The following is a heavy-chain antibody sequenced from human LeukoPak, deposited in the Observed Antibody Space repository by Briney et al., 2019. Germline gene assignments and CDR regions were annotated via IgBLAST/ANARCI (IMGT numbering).Heavy chain of an antibody. CDR1: GFTFDDYA. D-gene: IGHD6-19*01. Sequence: GRSLRLSCAASGFTFDDYAMHWVRQAPGKGLEWVSGISWNSGSIGYADSVKGRFTISRDNAKNSLYLQMNSLRAEDTALYYCTAIEYSSGSRGDYWGQGTLVTVSS. CDR2: ISWNSGSI. V-gene: IGHV3-9*01. J-gene: IGHJ4*02. CDR3: TAIEYSSGSRGDY.